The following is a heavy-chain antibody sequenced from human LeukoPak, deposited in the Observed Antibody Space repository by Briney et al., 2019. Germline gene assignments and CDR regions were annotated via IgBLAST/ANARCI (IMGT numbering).Heavy chain of an antibody. D-gene: IGHD2-21*01. CDR3: AREMGGIVTNWFDP. CDR1: GYTFTSYG. CDR2: INAGNGNT. J-gene: IGHJ5*02. V-gene: IGHV1-3*01. Sequence: ASVKVSCKASGYTFTSYGISWVRQAPGQGLEWMGWINAGNGNTKYSQKFQGRVTITRDTSASTAYMELSSLRSEDTAVYYCAREMGGIVTNWFDPWGQGTLVTVSS.